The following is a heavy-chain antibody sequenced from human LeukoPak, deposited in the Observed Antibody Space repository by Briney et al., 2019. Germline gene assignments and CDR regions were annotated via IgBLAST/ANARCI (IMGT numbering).Heavy chain of an antibody. J-gene: IGHJ4*02. Sequence: GGSLRLSCAASGFTFSSYSMNWVRQAPGKGLEWVSSISSSSSYIYYADSVKGRSTISRDNAKNSLYLQMNSLRAEDTAVYYCARDGDYYGSGSFDYWGQGTLVTVSS. CDR2: ISSSSSYI. CDR3: ARDGDYYGSGSFDY. D-gene: IGHD3-10*01. V-gene: IGHV3-21*01. CDR1: GFTFSSYS.